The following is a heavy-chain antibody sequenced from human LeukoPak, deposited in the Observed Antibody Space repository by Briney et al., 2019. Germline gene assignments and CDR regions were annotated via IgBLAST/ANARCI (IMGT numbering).Heavy chain of an antibody. CDR3: AKDYYGSGSYTTFDY. Sequence: PGGSLRLSCAASGFTFNIYDMSWVRQAPGKGLEWVSAISGSGGSTYYADSVKGRFTISRDNSKNTLYLQMNSLRAEDTAVYYCAKDYYGSGSYTTFDYWGQGTLVTVSS. J-gene: IGHJ4*02. D-gene: IGHD3-10*01. CDR1: GFTFNIYD. CDR2: ISGSGGST. V-gene: IGHV3-23*01.